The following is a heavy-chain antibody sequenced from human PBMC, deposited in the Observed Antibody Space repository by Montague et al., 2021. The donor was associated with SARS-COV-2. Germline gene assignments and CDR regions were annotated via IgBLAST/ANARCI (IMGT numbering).Heavy chain of an antibody. CDR2: TNYRSKWTS. V-gene: IGHV6-1*01. J-gene: IGHJ4*02. CDR3: VRDTGSAQAGFDA. Sequence: CAISGDSVWINTAAWNWIRQSSSGGLEWLGGTNYRSKWTSDYATSVEGRISIDPDTSKNQFFLHLRSVTPEDTGVYYCVRDTGSAQAGFDAWGQGTLVTVSS. D-gene: IGHD4-17*01. CDR1: GDSVWINTAA.